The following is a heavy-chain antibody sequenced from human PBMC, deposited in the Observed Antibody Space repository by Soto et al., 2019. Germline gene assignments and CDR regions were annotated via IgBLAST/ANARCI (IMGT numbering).Heavy chain of an antibody. CDR2: INTDGTYT. D-gene: IGHD1-20*01. V-gene: IGHV3-74*01. CDR1: GLSFRNYW. J-gene: IGHJ4*02. CDR3: AGFGYDWNGWD. Sequence: EMQLVESGGGLVQPGGSLRLSCVASGLSFRNYWVHWVRQAPGQGLEWVSRINTDGTYTSNADPVKGRFTISRDNAKNTLYLQMNRRGVEDTAVYFGAGFGYDWNGWDWGPGTLVTVSS.